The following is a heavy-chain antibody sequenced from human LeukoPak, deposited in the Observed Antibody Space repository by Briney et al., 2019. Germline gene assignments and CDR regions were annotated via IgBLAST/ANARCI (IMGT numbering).Heavy chain of an antibody. CDR1: GYTFTGYY. CDR3: SRARYGSGTLYGMDV. V-gene: IGHV1-2*02. D-gene: IGHD3-10*01. CDR2: INPNSGGT. Sequence: ASVKVSCKASGYTFTGYYVHWLRQAPGQGLEWMGWINPNSGGTNYAQKFQGRVTMTRDTSISTAYMELNNLRSDDTAVYYCSRARYGSGTLYGMDVWGQRTTVTLSS. J-gene: IGHJ6*02.